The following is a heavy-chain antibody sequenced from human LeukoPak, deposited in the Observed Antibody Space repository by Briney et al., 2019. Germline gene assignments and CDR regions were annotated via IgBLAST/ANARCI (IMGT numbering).Heavy chain of an antibody. J-gene: IGHJ4*02. V-gene: IGHV1-2*04. Sequence: ASVKVSCKASGYTFTGYYMHWVRQAPGQGLEWMGWINPNSGGTNYAQKFQGWVTMTRDTPISTAYMELSRLRSDDTAVYYCARSIGSGWYYFDYWGQGTLVTVSS. CDR3: ARSIGSGWYYFDY. CDR2: INPNSGGT. D-gene: IGHD6-19*01. CDR1: GYTFTGYY.